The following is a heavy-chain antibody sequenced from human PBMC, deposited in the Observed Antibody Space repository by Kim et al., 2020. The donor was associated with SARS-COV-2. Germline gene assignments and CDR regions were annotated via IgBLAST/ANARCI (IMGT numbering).Heavy chain of an antibody. Sequence: GGSLRLSCAASGFTFSSYGMHWVRQAPGKGLEWVAVISYDGSNKYYADSVKGRFTISRDNSKNTLYLQMNSLRAEDTAVYYCAKTNQYYYDSSGIDYWG. CDR2: ISYDGSNK. D-gene: IGHD3-22*01. CDR1: GFTFSSYG. V-gene: IGHV3-30*18. J-gene: IGHJ4*01. CDR3: AKTNQYYYDSSGIDY.